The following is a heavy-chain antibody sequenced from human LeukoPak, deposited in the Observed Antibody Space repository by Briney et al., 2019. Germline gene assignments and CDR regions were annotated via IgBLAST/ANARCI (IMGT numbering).Heavy chain of an antibody. V-gene: IGHV1-3*01. CDR1: GYTFTSYA. J-gene: IGHJ4*02. Sequence: ASVKVSCKASGYTFTSYAMHWVRQAPGQRLEWMGWINAGNGNTKYSQKFQGRVTITRDTSASTAYMELSSLRSEDTAVYYCASQDSPRGYSYGYVDYWGQGTLVTVSS. D-gene: IGHD5-18*01. CDR3: ASQDSPRGYSYGYVDY. CDR2: INAGNGNT.